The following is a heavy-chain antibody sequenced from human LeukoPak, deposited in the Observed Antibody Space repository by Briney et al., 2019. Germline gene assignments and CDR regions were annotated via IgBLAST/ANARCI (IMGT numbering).Heavy chain of an antibody. Sequence: GGSLRLSCAASGFTFSDHYMSWIRQAPGKGLEWVSYISSSGSTIYYADSVKGRFTISRDNAKNSIYLQMNGLTAEDTAVYYCARTYGSGSLDYGGQGTLVTVSS. CDR3: ARTYGSGSLDY. J-gene: IGHJ4*02. D-gene: IGHD2-15*01. CDR2: ISSSGSTI. V-gene: IGHV3-11*04. CDR1: GFTFSDHY.